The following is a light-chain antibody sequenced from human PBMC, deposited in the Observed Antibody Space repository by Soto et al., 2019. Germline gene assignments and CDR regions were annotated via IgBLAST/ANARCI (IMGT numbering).Light chain of an antibody. CDR1: SSNIGNNY. J-gene: IGLJ3*02. Sequence: QSALTQPPSVSAAPGQKVTISCSGSSSNIGNNYVSWYQQLPGTVPKLLIYDNNKRPSGIPDRFSGSKSGTSATLGITGLQTGDEADYYCGTWDSSVSAGVFGGGTKVTVL. CDR2: DNN. CDR3: GTWDSSVSAGV. V-gene: IGLV1-51*01.